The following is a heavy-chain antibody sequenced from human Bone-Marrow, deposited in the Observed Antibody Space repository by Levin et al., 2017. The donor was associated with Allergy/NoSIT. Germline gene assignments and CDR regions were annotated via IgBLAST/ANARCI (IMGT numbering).Heavy chain of an antibody. J-gene: IGHJ6*02. V-gene: IGHV5-51*01. CDR2: VYPADSDT. Sequence: AASVKVSCKASGFDFTNDWIAWVRQLPGKGLELMGLVYPADSDTRYSPSFQGHVTISADKSIRTAYLQRSSLKASDTAGYYCARSMGRSYYFYYIALDVWGQGTTVAVSS. CDR1: GFDFTNDW. CDR3: ARSMGRSYYFYYIALDV. D-gene: IGHD1-26*01.